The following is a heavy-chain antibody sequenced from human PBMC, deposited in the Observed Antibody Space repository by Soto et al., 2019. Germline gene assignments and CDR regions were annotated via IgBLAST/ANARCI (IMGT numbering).Heavy chain of an antibody. CDR2: VNPILSMS. D-gene: IGHD3-10*01. CDR1: GYTFTGYY. Sequence: SVKVYCKASGYTFTGYYMHWVRQAPGLGLEWMGRVNPILSMSNYAQKFQGRVTMTADKSTSTAYMELRSLRSEDTAFYYCATSYGSGYRAFDYWGQRALVTVSS. CDR3: ATSYGSGYRAFDY. V-gene: IGHV1-69*02. J-gene: IGHJ4*02.